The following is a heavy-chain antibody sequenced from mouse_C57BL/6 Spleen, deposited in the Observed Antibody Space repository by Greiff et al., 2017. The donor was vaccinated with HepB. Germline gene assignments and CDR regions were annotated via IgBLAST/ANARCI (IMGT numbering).Heavy chain of an antibody. CDR2: IDPSDSYT. CDR1: GYTFTSYW. Sequence: QVQLQQSGAELVKPGASVKLSCKASGYTFTSYWMQWVKQRPGQGLEWIGEIDPSDSYTNYNQKFKGKATLTVDTSSSTAYMQLSSLTSEDSAVYYCARQSGYFDYWGQGTTLTVSS. V-gene: IGHV1-50*01. CDR3: ARQSGYFDY. J-gene: IGHJ2*01.